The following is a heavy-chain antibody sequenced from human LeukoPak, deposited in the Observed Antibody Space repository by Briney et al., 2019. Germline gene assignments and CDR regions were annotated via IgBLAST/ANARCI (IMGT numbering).Heavy chain of an antibody. CDR1: GFTFSSYA. D-gene: IGHD3-16*01. J-gene: IGHJ6*03. V-gene: IGHV3-23*01. Sequence: PGGSLRLSCAASGFTFSSYAMSWVRQAPGKGLEWVSGILDSGYSTYYANSVKGRFIISRDNSNNTLYLQMNSLRAEDAAVYYCAKLGGHPLHNYYVGVWGKGTTVAVSS. CDR2: ILDSGYST. CDR3: AKLGGHPLHNYYVGV.